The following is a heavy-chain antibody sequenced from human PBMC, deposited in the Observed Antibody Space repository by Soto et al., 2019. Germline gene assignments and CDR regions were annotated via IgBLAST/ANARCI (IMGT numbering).Heavy chain of an antibody. CDR1: GGSISSGGYY. J-gene: IGHJ6*02. CDR3: ARDRHNMVVTARYYGLDV. V-gene: IGHV4-31*03. Sequence: QVQLQESGPGLVKPSQTLSLTCTVSGGSISSGGYYWSWIRQHPGKGLECIGYIDYSGSTYYNPSLKSRVTISVDTSKNQFSLKLSSVTAADTALYYWARDRHNMVVTARYYGLDVWGQGTTVTVSS. D-gene: IGHD2-21*02. CDR2: IDYSGST.